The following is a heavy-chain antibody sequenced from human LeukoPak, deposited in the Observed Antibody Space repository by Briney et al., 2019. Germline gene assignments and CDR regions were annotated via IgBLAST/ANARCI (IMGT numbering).Heavy chain of an antibody. D-gene: IGHD3-9*01. CDR1: GGSISGFY. CDR3: ARSLTGV. CDR2: IHYSGST. J-gene: IGHJ4*02. Sequence: SETLSLTCAVSGGSISGFYWTWIRQPPGKGLEFIGQIHYSGSTDYNPSLKSRITMSVDTSKNQFFLSLNSVTAADTAVYYCARSLTGVWGQGTLVTVSS. V-gene: IGHV4-59*01.